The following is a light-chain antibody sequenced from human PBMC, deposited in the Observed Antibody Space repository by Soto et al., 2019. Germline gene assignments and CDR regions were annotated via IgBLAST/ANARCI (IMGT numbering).Light chain of an antibody. V-gene: IGKV3-20*01. CDR1: QSVSNNY. J-gene: IGKJ1*01. CDR3: QQYGSSGT. Sequence: EIVLAQTIGRLSRWQGERVTVSGGARQSVSNNYLAWYQQKPGQAPRLLIYGASNRATGIPDRFSGSGSGTDFTLTISRLDPEDFAVYYGQQYGSSGTFGQGTQVDIK. CDR2: GAS.